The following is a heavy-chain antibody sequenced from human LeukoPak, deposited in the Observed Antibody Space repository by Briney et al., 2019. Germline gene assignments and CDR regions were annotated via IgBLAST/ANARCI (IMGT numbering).Heavy chain of an antibody. J-gene: IGHJ4*02. CDR3: ARHYDILTGYSIDY. Sequence: GGSLRLSCAASGFTFSSYAMHWVRQAPGKGLEWVAVISYDGSNKYYADSVKGRFTISRDNSKNTLYLQMNSLRAEDTAVYYCARHYDILTGYSIDYWGQGTLVTVSS. CDR1: GFTFSSYA. CDR2: ISYDGSNK. V-gene: IGHV3-30-3*01. D-gene: IGHD3-9*01.